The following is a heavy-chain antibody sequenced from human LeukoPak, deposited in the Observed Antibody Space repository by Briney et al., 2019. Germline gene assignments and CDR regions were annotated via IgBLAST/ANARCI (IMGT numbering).Heavy chain of an antibody. CDR1: GFTFSSYW. J-gene: IGHJ4*02. V-gene: IGHV3-7*01. CDR2: IKQDGSEK. Sequence: GGSLRLSCAASGFTFSSYWMSWVRQAPGKGLEWVANIKQDGSEKHYVDSVKGRFTISRDNAKNSLYLQMNSLRAEDTAVYYCARAGLRFLEWLSRGDYYFDYWGQGTLVTVSS. CDR3: ARAGLRFLEWLSRGDYYFDY. D-gene: IGHD3-3*01.